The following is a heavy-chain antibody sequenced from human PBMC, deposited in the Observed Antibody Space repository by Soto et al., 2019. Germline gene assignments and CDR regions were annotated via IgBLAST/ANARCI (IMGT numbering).Heavy chain of an antibody. V-gene: IGHV1-46*03. CDR3: ARGWGHYDILTCYYTSSWFDP. Sequence: ASVKVSCKASGYTFTSYYMHWVRQAPGQGLEWMGIINPSGGSTSYAQKFQGRVTMTRDTSTSTVYMELSSLRSEDTAVYYCARGWGHYDILTCYYTSSWFDPWGQGTLVTVSS. J-gene: IGHJ5*02. D-gene: IGHD3-9*01. CDR1: GYTFTSYY. CDR2: INPSGGST.